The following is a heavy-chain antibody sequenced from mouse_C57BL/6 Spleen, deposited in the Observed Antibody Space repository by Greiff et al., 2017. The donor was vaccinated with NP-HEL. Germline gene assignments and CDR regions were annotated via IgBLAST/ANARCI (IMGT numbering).Heavy chain of an antibody. CDR3: TTGFDYYGSSYPFDY. V-gene: IGHV14-1*01. CDR2: IDPEDGDT. D-gene: IGHD1-1*01. CDR1: GFNIKDYY. Sequence: EVQLQQSGAELVRPGASVKLSCTASGFNIKDYYMHWVKQRPEQGLEWIGRIDPEDGDTEYAPKFQGKATRTADTSSNTAYLQLSSLTSEDTAVYYCTTGFDYYGSSYPFDYWGQGTTLTVSS. J-gene: IGHJ2*01.